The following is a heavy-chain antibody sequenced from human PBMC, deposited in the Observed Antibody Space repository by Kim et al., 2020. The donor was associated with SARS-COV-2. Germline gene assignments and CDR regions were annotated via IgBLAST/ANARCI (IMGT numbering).Heavy chain of an antibody. Sequence: ADSVKGRFIISRDNSKHSLYLQMNSLSDEDTAIYYCARDSNYGGTFDYWGQGALVTVSS. D-gene: IGHD4-17*01. V-gene: IGHV3-48*03. J-gene: IGHJ4*02. CDR3: ARDSNYGGTFDY.